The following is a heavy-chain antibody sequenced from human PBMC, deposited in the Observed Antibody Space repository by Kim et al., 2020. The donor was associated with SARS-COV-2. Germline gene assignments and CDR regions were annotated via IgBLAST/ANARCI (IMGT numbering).Heavy chain of an antibody. J-gene: IGHJ4*02. CDR3: ARGITGTTDY. CDR1: GFTFSSYS. CDR2: ISSSSSYI. D-gene: IGHD1-7*01. Sequence: GGSLRLSCAASGFTFSSYSMNWVRQAPGKGLEWVSSISSSSSYIYYADSVKGRFTISRDNAKNSLHLQMNSLRAEDTAVYYCARGITGTTDYWGQGTLVTVSS. V-gene: IGHV3-21*01.